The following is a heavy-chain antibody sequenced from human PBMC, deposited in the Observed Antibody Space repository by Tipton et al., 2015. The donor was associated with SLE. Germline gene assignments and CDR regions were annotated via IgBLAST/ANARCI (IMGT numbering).Heavy chain of an antibody. CDR2: LGPYNGKT. V-gene: IGHV1-18*01. CDR1: GYIFTSHG. Sequence: QSGAEVRKPGASVKVSCKTSGYIFTSHGLSWVRQVPGQGLEWMGWLGPYNGKTDYAQSLQDRITLTADTSTDTAYMELKSLRADDTAVYYCARDSFDIWGQGAMVTVSS. J-gene: IGHJ3*02. CDR3: ARDSFDI.